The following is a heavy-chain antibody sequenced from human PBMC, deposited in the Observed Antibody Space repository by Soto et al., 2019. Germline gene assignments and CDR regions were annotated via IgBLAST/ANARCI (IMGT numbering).Heavy chain of an antibody. J-gene: IGHJ5*02. V-gene: IGHV3-23*01. CDR1: GFTFPKYA. CDR3: ARDAVYGDGLWLWGS. D-gene: IGHD4-17*01. CDR2: ILGSGGT. Sequence: GGSLRLSCAASGFTFPKYAMMWIRQAPGKGLEWISGILGSGGTYRADSVMGRFTISKDNSRNTLYLQMNSLSAEDTAVYYCARDAVYGDGLWLWGSWGQGSLVAVCS.